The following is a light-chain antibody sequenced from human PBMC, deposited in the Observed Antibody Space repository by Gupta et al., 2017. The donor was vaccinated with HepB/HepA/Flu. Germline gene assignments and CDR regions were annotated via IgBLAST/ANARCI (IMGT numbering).Light chain of an antibody. J-gene: IGKJ1*01. CDR2: AAS. V-gene: IGKV1-8*01. CDR1: QGISSY. CDR3: QQYYSYPPT. Sequence: TGDRVTITCRASQGISSYLAWYQQKPGKAPKLLIYAASTLQSGVPSRFSGSGSGTDFTLTISCLQSEDFATYYCQQYYSYPPTFGQGTKVEIK.